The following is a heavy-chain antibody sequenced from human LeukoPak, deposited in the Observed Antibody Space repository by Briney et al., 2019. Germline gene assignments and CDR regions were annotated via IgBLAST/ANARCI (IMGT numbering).Heavy chain of an antibody. D-gene: IGHD6-19*01. Sequence: PGGSLRLSCAASGFTFSSYGMHWVRQAPGKGLEWVAVIWYDGSKTYYADSVKGRFTISRDNTKNSLYLQMNSLRAEDTAVYFCAREWAGPSFDYWGQGTLVTVSS. V-gene: IGHV3-33*01. CDR1: GFTFSSYG. CDR3: AREWAGPSFDY. CDR2: IWYDGSKT. J-gene: IGHJ4*02.